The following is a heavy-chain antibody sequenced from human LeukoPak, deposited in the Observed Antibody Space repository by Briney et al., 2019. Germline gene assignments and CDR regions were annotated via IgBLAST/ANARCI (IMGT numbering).Heavy chain of an antibody. J-gene: IGHJ4*02. Sequence: SETLSLTCTVSGGSISSGGYYWSWIRQPPGKGLEWIGYIYHSGSTYYNPSLKSRVTISVDRSKNQFSLKLSSVTAADTAVYYCARYTAMVPFDYWGQGTLVTVSS. CDR1: GGSISSGGYY. D-gene: IGHD5-18*01. CDR3: ARYTAMVPFDY. V-gene: IGHV4-30-2*01. CDR2: IYHSGST.